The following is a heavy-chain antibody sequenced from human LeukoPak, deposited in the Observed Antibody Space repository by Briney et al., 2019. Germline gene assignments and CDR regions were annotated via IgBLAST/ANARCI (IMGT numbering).Heavy chain of an antibody. J-gene: IGHJ3*02. CDR2: IHYSGST. CDR3: ARDTAYYYDSSGYPVDAFDI. Sequence: NPSETLSLTCTVSGGSISSYYWSWIRQPPGKGLEWIGYIHYSGSTNYNPSLKSRVTISVDTSKNQFSLKLSSVTAADTAVYYCARDTAYYYDSSGYPVDAFDIWGQGTMVTVSS. CDR1: GGSISSYY. V-gene: IGHV4-59*01. D-gene: IGHD3-22*01.